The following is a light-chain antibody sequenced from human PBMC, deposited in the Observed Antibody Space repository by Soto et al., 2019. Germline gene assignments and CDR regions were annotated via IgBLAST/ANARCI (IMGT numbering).Light chain of an antibody. V-gene: IGKV3-15*01. Sequence: EIVMTQSPATLSVSPGEGATLFCRASQSVSRNLAWYQQKAGQAPRLLIYGASTRATGIPDRFFGSGSGTEFTLTISSLQSEDFAVYYCQQRSNWPPTFGQGTKVDIK. CDR3: QQRSNWPPT. CDR1: QSVSRN. CDR2: GAS. J-gene: IGKJ1*01.